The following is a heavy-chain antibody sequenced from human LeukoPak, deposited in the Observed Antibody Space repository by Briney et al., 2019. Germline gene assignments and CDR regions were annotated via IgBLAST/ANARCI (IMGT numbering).Heavy chain of an antibody. D-gene: IGHD5-24*01. Sequence: ASVKVSCKASGYTFTGYYMHWVRQAPGQGLEWMGWINPNSGGTNYAQKFQGRVTMTRDTSISTAYMELSRLRSDDTAVYYRAREGSGHGYNYDYWGQGTLVTVSS. V-gene: IGHV1-2*02. CDR1: GYTFTGYY. J-gene: IGHJ4*02. CDR3: AREGSGHGYNYDY. CDR2: INPNSGGT.